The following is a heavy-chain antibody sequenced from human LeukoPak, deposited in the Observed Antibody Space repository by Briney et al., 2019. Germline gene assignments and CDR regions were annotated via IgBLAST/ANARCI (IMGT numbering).Heavy chain of an antibody. CDR2: IFGSGGST. V-gene: IGHV3-23*01. CDR3: ARAVYGDFVNNWFDP. Sequence: GGSLRLSCAASGFTFSSYAMTWVRQAPGKGLEWVSGIFGSGGSTYYADSVKGRFTISRDNSKNTLYLQINSLRVEDTAIYYCARAVYGDFVNNWFDPWGQGTLVTVSS. J-gene: IGHJ5*02. CDR1: GFTFSSYA. D-gene: IGHD4-17*01.